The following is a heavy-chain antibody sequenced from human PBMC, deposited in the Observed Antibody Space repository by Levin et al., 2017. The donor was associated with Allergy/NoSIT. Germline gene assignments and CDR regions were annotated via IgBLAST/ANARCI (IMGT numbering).Heavy chain of an antibody. V-gene: IGHV4-61*01. CDR2: IHYTGSI. J-gene: IGHJ6*02. CDR3: ARDRVVPGGSDYYYYGMDV. D-gene: IGHD2-2*01. CDR1: GGSVSSGRYH. Sequence: SCTVSGGSVSSGRYHWSWIRQTPGKGLEWIGCIHYTGSIKYNPSLKSRVAISVDTSKNQFSLRLSSVTAADTAVYFCARDRVVPGGSDYYYYGMDVWGQGTTVTVSS.